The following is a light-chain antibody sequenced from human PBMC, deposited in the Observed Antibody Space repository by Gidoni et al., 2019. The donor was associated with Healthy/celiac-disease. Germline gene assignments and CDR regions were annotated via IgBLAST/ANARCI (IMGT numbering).Light chain of an antibody. V-gene: IGLV3-21*04. J-gene: IGLJ2*01. Sequence: SHVLTQPPPVSVAPGKTARITCGGNNIGSKSVHWYQQKPGQAPVLVIYYDSDRPSGIPERFSGSNSGNTATLTISRVEAGDEADYYCQVWDSSSDHVVFGGGTKLTVL. CDR1: NIGSKS. CDR3: QVWDSSSDHVV. CDR2: YDS.